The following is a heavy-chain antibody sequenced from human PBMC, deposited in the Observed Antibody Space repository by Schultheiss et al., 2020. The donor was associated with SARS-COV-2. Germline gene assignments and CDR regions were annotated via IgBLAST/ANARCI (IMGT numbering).Heavy chain of an antibody. V-gene: IGHV4-31*03. Sequence: SETLSLTCTVSGGSISSGGYYWSWIRQHPGKGLEWIGYIYYSGSTYYNPSLKSRVTISVDTSKNQFSLKLSSVTAADTAVYYCARRTTLYGVNWFDPWGQGTLVTVSS. CDR2: IYYSGST. J-gene: IGHJ5*02. D-gene: IGHD1-7*01. CDR3: ARRTTLYGVNWFDP. CDR1: GGSISSGGYY.